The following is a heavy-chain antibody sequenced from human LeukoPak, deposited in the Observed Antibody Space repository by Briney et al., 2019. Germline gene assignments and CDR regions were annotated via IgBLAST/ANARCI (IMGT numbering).Heavy chain of an antibody. D-gene: IGHD3-22*01. CDR3: ARARDYDSSGYDSRPFDY. J-gene: IGHJ4*02. V-gene: IGHV4-30-4*08. Sequence: SQTLSLTRTVSGGSISSGDYYWSWIRQPPGKGLEWIGYIYYSGSTYYNPSLKSRVTISVDTSKNQFSLKLSSVTAADTAVYYCARARDYDSSGYDSRPFDYWGQGTLVTVSS. CDR1: GGSISSGDYY. CDR2: IYYSGST.